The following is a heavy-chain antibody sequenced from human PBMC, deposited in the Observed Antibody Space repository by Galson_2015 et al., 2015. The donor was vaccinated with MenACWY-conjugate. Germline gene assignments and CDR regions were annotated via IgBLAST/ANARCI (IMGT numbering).Heavy chain of an antibody. Sequence: SLILSCAASGFTFSSYDMHWVRQAPGKGLQWVSSISSYSTYIYYEDSLKGRFTISRDNANNSLYLELNTLRAEDTAVYFCAREDPTWKFDLWGQGTPVTVSS. CDR1: GFTFSSYD. V-gene: IGHV3-21*01. J-gene: IGHJ5*02. CDR3: AREDPTWKFDL. CDR2: ISSYSTYI. D-gene: IGHD1-1*01.